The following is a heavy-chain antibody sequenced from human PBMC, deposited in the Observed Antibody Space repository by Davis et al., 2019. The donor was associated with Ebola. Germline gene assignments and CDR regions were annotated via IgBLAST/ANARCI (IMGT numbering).Heavy chain of an antibody. V-gene: IGHV3-49*04. CDR3: TRRGTVVTPDY. CDR2: MRSKGFGGTT. J-gene: IGHJ4*02. D-gene: IGHD4-23*01. CDR1: GFTFGAYA. Sequence: PGGSLRLSCRGSGFTFGAYAMSWVRQAPGKGLEWVGFMRSKGFGGTTEYAASVKGRFTISRDDSKGIAYLQMNSLTTEDTAVYYCTRRGTVVTPDYWGQGTLVTVSS.